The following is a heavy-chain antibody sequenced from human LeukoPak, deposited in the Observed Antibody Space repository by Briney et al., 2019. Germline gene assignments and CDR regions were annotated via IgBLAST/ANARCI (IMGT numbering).Heavy chain of an antibody. CDR2: IYYSGST. Sequence: SETLSLTCTVSGGSISSSNYYWGWIRQPPGKGLEWIGSIYYSGSTYYNPSLKSRVTISVVTSKNEFSLKLSSVTAGETAVYYWEKTFPNANEGFDIWGPGKMVTVSS. V-gene: IGHV4-39*01. CDR1: GGSISSSNYY. CDR3: EKTFPNANEGFDI. J-gene: IGHJ3*02. D-gene: IGHD4/OR15-4a*01.